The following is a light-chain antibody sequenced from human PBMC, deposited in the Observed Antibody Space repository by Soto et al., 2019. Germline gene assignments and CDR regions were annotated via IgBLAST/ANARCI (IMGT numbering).Light chain of an antibody. J-gene: IGLJ1*01. Sequence: QSVLTQPPSVSGAPGQTVTISCAGTSSNIGSNYDVHWYQHLPGTAPKLIIYEVTDRPSGVSNRFSGSKSGNTASLTISGLQAEDEAEYYCSSYTNINTRACVFGTGTKLTVL. V-gene: IGLV1-40*01. CDR2: EVT. CDR3: SSYTNINTRACV. CDR1: SSNIGSNYD.